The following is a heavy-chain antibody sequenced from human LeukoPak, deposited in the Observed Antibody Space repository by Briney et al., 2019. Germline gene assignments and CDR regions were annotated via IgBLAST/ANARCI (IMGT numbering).Heavy chain of an antibody. Sequence: GRSLRLSCAASGFTFSSHGMHWVRQAPGKGLEWEAVIWYDGSNKYYADSVKGRFTISRDNAKNSLYLQMNSLRAEDTAVYYCATGIAAAGTDFDYWGQGTLVTVSS. D-gene: IGHD6-13*01. CDR1: GFTFSSHG. CDR2: IWYDGSNK. J-gene: IGHJ4*02. CDR3: ATGIAAAGTDFDY. V-gene: IGHV3-33*03.